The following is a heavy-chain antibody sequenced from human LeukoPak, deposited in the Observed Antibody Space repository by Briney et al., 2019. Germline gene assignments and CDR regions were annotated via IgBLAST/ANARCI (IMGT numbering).Heavy chain of an antibody. D-gene: IGHD2-8*01. J-gene: IGHJ6*03. Sequence: PGGSLRLSCAASGFTFSSYGMHWVRQAPGKGLEWVAVISYDGSNKYYADSVKGRFTISRDNSKNTLYLQTNSLRAEDTAVYYCAKSSDAYCTNGVCQNYYYYYYMDVWGKGTTVTVSS. V-gene: IGHV3-30*18. CDR1: GFTFSSYG. CDR2: ISYDGSNK. CDR3: AKSSDAYCTNGVCQNYYYYYYMDV.